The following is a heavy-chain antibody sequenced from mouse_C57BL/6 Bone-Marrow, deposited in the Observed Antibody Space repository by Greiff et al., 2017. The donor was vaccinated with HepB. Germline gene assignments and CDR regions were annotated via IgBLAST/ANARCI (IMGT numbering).Heavy chain of an antibody. Sequence: EVKLVESGGDLVKPGGSLKLSCAASGFTFSSYGMSWVRQTPDKRLEWVATISSGGSYTYYPDSVKGRFTISRDNAENTLYLQMSSLKSEDTAMYYCARPGYVAWFAYWGQGTLVTVSA. CDR3: ARPGYVAWFAY. J-gene: IGHJ3*01. V-gene: IGHV5-6*01. CDR1: GFTFSSYG. CDR2: ISSGGSYT. D-gene: IGHD3-1*01.